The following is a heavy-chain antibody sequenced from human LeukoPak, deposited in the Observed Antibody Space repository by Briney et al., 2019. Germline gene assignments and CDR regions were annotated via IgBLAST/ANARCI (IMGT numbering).Heavy chain of an antibody. CDR1: GFTFSSYS. CDR3: AREVYYYDSSGYYPLDY. J-gene: IGHJ4*02. Sequence: PGGSLRLSCAASGFTFSSYSMNWVRQAPGKGLEWVSSISSSSNYIYYADSVKGRFTISRDNAKNSLYLQMNSLRAEDTAVYYCAREVYYYDSSGYYPLDYWGQGILVTVSS. V-gene: IGHV3-21*01. CDR2: ISSSSNYI. D-gene: IGHD3-22*01.